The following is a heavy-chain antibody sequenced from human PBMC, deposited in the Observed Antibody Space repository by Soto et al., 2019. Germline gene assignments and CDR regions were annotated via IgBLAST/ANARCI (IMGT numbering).Heavy chain of an antibody. CDR1: GGSISSYY. J-gene: IGHJ4*02. CDR2: IYYSGST. Sequence: SETLSLTCTVSGGSISSYYWSWIRQPPGKGLEWIGYIYYSGSTNYNPSLKSRVTISVDTSKNQSSLKLSSVTAADTAVYYCASSRYGDYADYWGQGALVTVS. D-gene: IGHD4-17*01. V-gene: IGHV4-59*01. CDR3: ASSRYGDYADY.